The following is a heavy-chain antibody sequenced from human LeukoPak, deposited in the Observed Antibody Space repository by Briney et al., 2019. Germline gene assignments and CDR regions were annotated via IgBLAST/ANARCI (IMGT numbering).Heavy chain of an antibody. CDR3: ARDCGGGSCTDYYYYYGMDV. Sequence: ASVKVSCKASGYTFSSYGISWVRQAPGQGLEWMGWIRVYNGDTNYAQKFKGRVTMTTDTSTNTAYMELRSLGSDDTAVYYCARDCGGGSCTDYYYYYGMDVWGQGTTVTVSS. V-gene: IGHV1-18*01. J-gene: IGHJ6*02. CDR2: IRVYNGDT. CDR1: GYTFSSYG. D-gene: IGHD2-15*01.